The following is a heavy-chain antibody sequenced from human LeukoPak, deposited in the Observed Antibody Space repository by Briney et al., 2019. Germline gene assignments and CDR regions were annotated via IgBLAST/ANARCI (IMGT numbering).Heavy chain of an antibody. Sequence: GGSLRLSCAASGFTFDDYAMHWVRQAPGKGLEWVSGISWNSGSIGYADSVKGRFTISRDNAKNSLYLQMNSLRAEDTALYYCAKGHTSPRYYYDSSGFRRHAFDIWGQGTMVTVSS. CDR2: ISWNSGSI. V-gene: IGHV3-9*01. D-gene: IGHD3-22*01. J-gene: IGHJ3*02. CDR1: GFTFDDYA. CDR3: AKGHTSPRYYYDSSGFRRHAFDI.